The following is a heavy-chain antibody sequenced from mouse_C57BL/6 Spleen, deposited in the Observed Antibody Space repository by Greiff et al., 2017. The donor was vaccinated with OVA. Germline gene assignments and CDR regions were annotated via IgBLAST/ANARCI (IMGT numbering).Heavy chain of an antibody. CDR1: GYAFTNYL. J-gene: IGHJ3*01. Sequence: VQLQESGAELVRPGTSVKVSCKASGYAFTNYLIEWVKQRPGQGLEWIGVINPGGGGTNYNEKFKGKATLTADKSSSTAYMQLSSLTSEDSAVYFCARSSYDGYDDYWGQGTLVTVAA. V-gene: IGHV1-54*01. D-gene: IGHD2-3*01. CDR2: INPGGGGT. CDR3: ARSSYDGYDDY.